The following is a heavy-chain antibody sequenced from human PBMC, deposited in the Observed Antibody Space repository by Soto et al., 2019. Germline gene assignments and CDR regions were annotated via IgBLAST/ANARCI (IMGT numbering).Heavy chain of an antibody. CDR2: IYYTGTT. CDR3: ARLYTYGYYHFDH. J-gene: IGHJ4*02. V-gene: IGHV4-31*02. D-gene: IGHD3-22*01. CDR1: GDSISGGNYY. Sequence: PSETLSLTXTVSGDSISGGNYYWTWIRQHPGRGLEWIGYIYYTGTTHYSPSLQSRVTMSVDTSKNQISLTLTSLTPADTAVYFCARLYTYGYYHFDHWGQGTLVTVSS.